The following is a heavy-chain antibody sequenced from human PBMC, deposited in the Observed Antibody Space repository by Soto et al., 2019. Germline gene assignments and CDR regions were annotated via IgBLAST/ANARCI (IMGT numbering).Heavy chain of an antibody. Sequence: GGSLRLSCAASGFTFSSYWMSWVRQAPGKGLEWVANIKQDGSEKYYVDSVKGRFTISRDNSKNSLYLQMNSLRAEDTAVYYCAREFTTVTHNSYFDYWGQGTLVTVSS. CDR3: AREFTTVTHNSYFDY. V-gene: IGHV3-7*01. CDR1: GFTFSSYW. D-gene: IGHD4-17*01. CDR2: IKQDGSEK. J-gene: IGHJ4*02.